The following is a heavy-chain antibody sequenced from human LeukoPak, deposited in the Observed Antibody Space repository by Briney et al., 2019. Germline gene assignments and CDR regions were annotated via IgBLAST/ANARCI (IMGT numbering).Heavy chain of an antibody. CDR1: GYTLTELS. CDR3: ATVQTRVVVNCWAFDI. CDR2: FDPEDGET. D-gene: IGHD2-15*01. J-gene: IGHJ3*02. V-gene: IGHV1-24*01. Sequence: ASVKVSCKVSGYTLTELSMHWVRQAPGKGLEWMGGFDPEDGETIYAQKFQGRVTMTEDTSTDTAYMELSSLRSKDTAVYYCATVQTRVVVNCWAFDIWGQGTMVTVSS.